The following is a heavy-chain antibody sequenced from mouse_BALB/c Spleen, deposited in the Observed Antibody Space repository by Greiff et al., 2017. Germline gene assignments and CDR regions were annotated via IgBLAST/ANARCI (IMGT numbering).Heavy chain of an antibody. V-gene: IGHV1S56*01. Sequence: QVQLQQSGPELVKPGASVRISCKASGYTFTSYYIHWVKQRPGQGLEWIGWIYPGNVNTKYNEKFKGKATLTADKSSSTAYMQLSSLTSEDSAVYFCARWAGLLLAMDYWGQGTSVTVSS. CDR3: ARWAGLLLAMDY. J-gene: IGHJ4*01. D-gene: IGHD2-3*01. CDR2: IYPGNVNT. CDR1: GYTFTSYY.